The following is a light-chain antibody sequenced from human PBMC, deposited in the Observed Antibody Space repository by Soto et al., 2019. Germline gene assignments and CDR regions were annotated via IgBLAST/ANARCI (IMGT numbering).Light chain of an antibody. CDR2: AAS. V-gene: IGKV1-39*01. CDR3: QQGYSTPRT. CDR1: QSISSY. J-gene: IGKJ1*01. Sequence: DIQMTQSPPSLSASVGDRVTITCRASQSISSYLNWYQQKPGKAPKLLIYAASSLQSGVPSRFSGSGSGTDFTLTISSLQPEDFATYYCQQGYSTPRTFGQGTKVEI.